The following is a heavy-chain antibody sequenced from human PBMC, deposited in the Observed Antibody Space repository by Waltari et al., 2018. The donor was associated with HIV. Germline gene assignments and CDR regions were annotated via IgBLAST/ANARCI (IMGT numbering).Heavy chain of an antibody. J-gene: IGHJ2*01. CDR2: INRGGRT. Sequence: QVQLQQLAARLLKPPETLSLTCGVSCGPFSDYYWRWIRPSPGKGLEWIGEINRGGRTNYNPSLKSRPTISADTSKNEFSLRLKSMTVADTAIYFCARGRPPGMLTLDSEWWTGWYFDLWGRGTLITVSS. CDR1: CGPFSDYY. CDR3: ARGRPPGMLTLDSEWWTGWYFDL. V-gene: IGHV4-34*01. D-gene: IGHD2-8*01.